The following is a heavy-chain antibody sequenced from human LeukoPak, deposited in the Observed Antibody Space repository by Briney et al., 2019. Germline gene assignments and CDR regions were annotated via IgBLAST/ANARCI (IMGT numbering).Heavy chain of an antibody. Sequence: GGSLRLSCAASGFTFSSYAMSWVRQAPGKGLEWVSAISGSGGSTYYADSVKGRFTISRDNSKNTLYLHMNSLRAEDTAVYYCASGYSSSWSGEYYFDYWGQGTLVTVSS. D-gene: IGHD6-13*01. J-gene: IGHJ4*02. CDR3: ASGYSSSWSGEYYFDY. CDR2: ISGSGGST. V-gene: IGHV3-23*01. CDR1: GFTFSSYA.